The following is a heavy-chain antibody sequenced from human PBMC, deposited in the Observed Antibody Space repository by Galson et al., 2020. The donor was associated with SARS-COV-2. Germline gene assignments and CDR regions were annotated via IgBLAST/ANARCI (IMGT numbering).Heavy chain of an antibody. D-gene: IGHD6-19*01. Sequence: ASVKVSCKASGYTFTSYYMHWVRQAPGQGLEWMGIINPSGGSTSYAQKFQGRVTMTRDTSTSTVYMELSSLRSEDTAVYYCARASSSGWSYYYYGMDVWGQGTTVTVSS. CDR3: ARASSSGWSYYYYGMDV. V-gene: IGHV1-46*01. CDR2: INPSGGST. J-gene: IGHJ6*02. CDR1: GYTFTSYY.